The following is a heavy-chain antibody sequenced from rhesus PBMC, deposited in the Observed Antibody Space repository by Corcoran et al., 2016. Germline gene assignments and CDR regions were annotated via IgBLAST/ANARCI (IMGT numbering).Heavy chain of an antibody. CDR2: IRNKDKGWTA. V-gene: IGHV3-116*01. Sequence: EMQLVESGGGLVQPGGSLRLSCAASGFTFSDHYMEWFRQAPGRGPEWVGFIRNKDKGWTAKYAASVKGRFTISRDDSKNVTYLQMNSLKTEDTAVYYCTTYLLYSGSSDEYFEFWGQGALVTVSS. CDR1: GFTFSDHY. J-gene: IGHJ1*01. CDR3: TTYLLYSGSSDEYFEF. D-gene: IGHD6-25*01.